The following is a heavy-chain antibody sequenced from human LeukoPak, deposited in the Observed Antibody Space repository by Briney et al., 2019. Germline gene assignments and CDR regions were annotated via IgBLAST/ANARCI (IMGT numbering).Heavy chain of an antibody. J-gene: IGHJ4*02. CDR2: ISGSGGST. CDR3: AKEEIQVWLE. D-gene: IGHD5-18*01. CDR1: GFTFSSYP. Sequence: PGGSLRLSCAASGFTFSSYPMHWVRQAPGKGLDWVSVISGSGGSTYYADSVKGRLTISRDNSKNTLYLQMNSLRAEDTAVYYCAKEEIQVWLEWGQGTLVTVSS. V-gene: IGHV3-23*01.